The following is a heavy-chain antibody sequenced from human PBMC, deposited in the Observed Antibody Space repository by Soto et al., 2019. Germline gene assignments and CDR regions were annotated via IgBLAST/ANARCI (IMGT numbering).Heavy chain of an antibody. CDR2: IFHSGSP. CDR3: ARSRYGRFGLDV. CDR1: GDSISGFNW. Sequence: QVQLQESGPGVVRPSETLSLTCFVSGDSISGFNWWGWVRQSPGKALEWIGEIFHSGSPKYNPSLKSRVTILVDKSKNLFSRNLTSVTAADTAIYYFARSRYGRFGLDVWGKGTTVAVSS. J-gene: IGHJ6*04. V-gene: IGHV4-4*02. D-gene: IGHD3-16*02.